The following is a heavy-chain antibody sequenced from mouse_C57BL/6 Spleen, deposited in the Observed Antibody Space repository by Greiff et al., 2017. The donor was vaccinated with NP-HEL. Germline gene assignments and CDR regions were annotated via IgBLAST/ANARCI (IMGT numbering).Heavy chain of an antibody. D-gene: IGHD1-1*01. V-gene: IGHV3-6*01. CDR1: GYSITSGYY. J-gene: IGHJ4*01. CDR2: ISYDGSN. Sequence: DVKLQESGPGLVKPSQSLSLTCSVTGYSITSGYYWNWIRQFPGNKLEWMGYISYDGSNNYNPSLKNRISITRDTSKNQFFLKLNSVTTEDTATYYCAREDGSSYLYYAMDYWGQGTSVTVSS. CDR3: AREDGSSYLYYAMDY.